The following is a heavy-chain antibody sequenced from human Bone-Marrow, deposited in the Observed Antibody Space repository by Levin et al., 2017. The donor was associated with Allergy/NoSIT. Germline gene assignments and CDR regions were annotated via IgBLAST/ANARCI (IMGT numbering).Heavy chain of an antibody. D-gene: IGHD3-16*01. V-gene: IGHV3-23*01. Sequence: GGSLRLSCAASESTANNFAMAWVRQAPDNGLEWVSAITGSGETTYYTDSVKGRFTIARDNAKNTLYLQMNSLRDEDTAVYYCAKDGGGESMPFWGQGTLVTVSS. CDR3: AKDGGGESMPF. J-gene: IGHJ4*02. CDR1: ESTANNFA. CDR2: ITGSGETT.